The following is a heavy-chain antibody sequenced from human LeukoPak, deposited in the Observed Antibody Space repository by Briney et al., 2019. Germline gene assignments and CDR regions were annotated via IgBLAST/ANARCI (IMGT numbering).Heavy chain of an antibody. V-gene: IGHV5-51*01. CDR3: AVGTYYYDSSGYTETYDAFDI. CDR2: IYPGDPDT. D-gene: IGHD3-22*01. Sequence: GESLKISCKGSGYSFTSYWIGWVRQMPGKGLEWMGIIYPGDPDTRYSPSFQGQVTISADKSISTAYLQWSSLKASDTAMYYCAVGTYYYDSSGYTETYDAFDIWGQGTMVTVSS. J-gene: IGHJ3*02. CDR1: GYSFTSYW.